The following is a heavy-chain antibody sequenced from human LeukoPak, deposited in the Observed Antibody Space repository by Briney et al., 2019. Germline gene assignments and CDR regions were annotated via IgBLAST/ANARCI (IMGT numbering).Heavy chain of an antibody. CDR3: GSTITMIRGY. J-gene: IGHJ4*02. Sequence: PGGSLRLSCAASGFTFSSYWMSWVRQAPGKGLEWVANIKQDGSEKYYVDSVKGRFTISRDNAKNSLYLQTNSLRAEDTAVYYCGSTITMIRGYWGQGTLVTVPS. D-gene: IGHD3-22*01. CDR1: GFTFSSYW. V-gene: IGHV3-7*01. CDR2: IKQDGSEK.